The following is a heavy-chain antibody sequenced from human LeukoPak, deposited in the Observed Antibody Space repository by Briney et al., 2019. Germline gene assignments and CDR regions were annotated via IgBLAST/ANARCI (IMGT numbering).Heavy chain of an antibody. V-gene: IGHV3-23*01. CDR2: INDNGGGS. CDR3: AKGHTAGALYYFDY. D-gene: IGHD2-21*02. Sequence: GGSLRLSCAASGFTFSRYAMSWVRQAPGKGLEWVSTINDNGGGSYSADSVRGRFTISRDNSKNTLSLQMNSLGAEDTAVYYCAKGHTAGALYYFDYWGQGTLVTVSS. J-gene: IGHJ4*02. CDR1: GFTFSRYA.